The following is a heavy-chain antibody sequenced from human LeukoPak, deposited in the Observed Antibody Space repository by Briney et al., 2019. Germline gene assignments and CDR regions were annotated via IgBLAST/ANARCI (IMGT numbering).Heavy chain of an antibody. D-gene: IGHD4-11*01. V-gene: IGHV3-13*01. CDR1: GFTFSSYD. J-gene: IGHJ6*02. CDR2: IGTAGDT. Sequence: GGSLRLSCAASGFTFSSYDMHWVRQATGKGLEWVSAIGTAGDTYYPGSVKGRFTISRENAKNSLYLQMNSLRAGDTAVYYCARGIRSNYVDGMDVWGRGTTVTVSS. CDR3: ARGIRSNYVDGMDV.